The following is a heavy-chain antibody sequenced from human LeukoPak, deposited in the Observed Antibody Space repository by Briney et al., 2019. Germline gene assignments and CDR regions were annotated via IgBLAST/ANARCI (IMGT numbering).Heavy chain of an antibody. CDR3: ARGIYNGRYHYFDN. Sequence: PGGSLRPSCAASGFTFSVYGMHWVRQPPGKGLEWLAVIWSDGSNKYYQESVKGRFTISRDNSKDTLYLQMNSLRAEDTAVYYCARGIYNGRYHYFDNWGQGTRVTVSS. V-gene: IGHV3-33*01. J-gene: IGHJ4*02. CDR1: GFTFSVYG. CDR2: IWSDGSNK. D-gene: IGHD5-12*01.